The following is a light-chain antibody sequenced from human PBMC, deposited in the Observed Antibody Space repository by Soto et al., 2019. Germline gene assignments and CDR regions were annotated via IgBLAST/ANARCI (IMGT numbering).Light chain of an antibody. CDR1: QSVFSSSSSANH. CDR2: WAS. J-gene: IGKJ1*01. V-gene: IGKV4-1*01. CDR3: HQYYRTQWT. Sequence: DIVMTQSPDSLAVSLGERATISCKSSQSVFSSSSSANHLAWFQHKPGQPPKLLISWASTRASGVPDRFSGSGSGTDYTLTIRRLQAEDVDVYYCHQYYRTQWTLGPGTKVDIK.